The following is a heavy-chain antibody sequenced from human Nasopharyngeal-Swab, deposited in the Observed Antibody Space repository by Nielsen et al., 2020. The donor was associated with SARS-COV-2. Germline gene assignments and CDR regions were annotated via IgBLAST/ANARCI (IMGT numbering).Heavy chain of an antibody. CDR3: ARDDLVSREMVVTVPRYYYGMDV. V-gene: IGHV4-61*01. CDR1: GGSVSSGSYY. Sequence: SETLSLTCTVSGGSVSSGSYYWSWIRQPPGKGLEWIEYIYYSGSTNYNPSLKSRVTISVDTSKNQFSLKLSSVTAADTAVYYCARDDLVSREMVVTVPRYYYGMDVWGQGTTVTVSS. CDR2: IYYSGST. D-gene: IGHD2-21*02. J-gene: IGHJ6*02.